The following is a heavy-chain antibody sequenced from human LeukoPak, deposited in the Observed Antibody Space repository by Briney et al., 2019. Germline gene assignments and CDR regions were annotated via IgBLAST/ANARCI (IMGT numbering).Heavy chain of an antibody. CDR2: IYYSGST. D-gene: IGHD4-11*01. V-gene: IGHV4-59*08. CDR1: GGSITTYY. Sequence: SETLSLTCTVSGGSITTYYWSWIRQSPGKGLEWIGYIYYSGSTKYNPSLKSRVTISVDTSKNQFSLKLSSVTAADTAVYYCARHPPTSPFVLWGQGTLVTVSS. J-gene: IGHJ4*02. CDR3: ARHPPTSPFVL.